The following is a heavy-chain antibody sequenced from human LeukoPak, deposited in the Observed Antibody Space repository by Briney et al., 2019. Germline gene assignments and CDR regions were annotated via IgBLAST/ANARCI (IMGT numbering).Heavy chain of an antibody. CDR1: GFTFSSYE. J-gene: IGHJ4*02. V-gene: IGHV3-48*03. Sequence: GGSLRLSCAASGFTFSSYEMNWVRQAPGKGLEWVSYISSSGSTIYYADSVKGRFTISRDNAKNSLYLQMNSLRAEDTAVYYCARLYSSSSGLRASDYWGQGTLVSVSS. D-gene: IGHD6-6*01. CDR3: ARLYSSSSGLRASDY. CDR2: ISSSGSTI.